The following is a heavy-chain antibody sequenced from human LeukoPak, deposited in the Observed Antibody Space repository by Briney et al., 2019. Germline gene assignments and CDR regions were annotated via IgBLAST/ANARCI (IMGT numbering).Heavy chain of an antibody. J-gene: IGHJ4*02. D-gene: IGHD3-3*01. CDR2: ISAYNGNT. V-gene: IGHV1-18*01. CDR3: ARCYDFWSGYYDYFDY. Sequence: ASVKVSCKASGYTFTSYGISWVRQAPGQGLEWMGWISAYNGNTNYAQKLQGRVTMTTDTSTSTAYMELRSLRSDDTAVYYCARCYDFWSGYYDYFDYWGQGALVTVSS. CDR1: GYTFTSYG.